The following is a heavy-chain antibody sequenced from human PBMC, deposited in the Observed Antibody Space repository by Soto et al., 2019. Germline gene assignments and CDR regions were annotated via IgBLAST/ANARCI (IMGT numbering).Heavy chain of an antibody. CDR3: ARGVDIVVVGAATQRGTNNWFDP. CDR1: GGSFSGYY. V-gene: IGHV4-34*01. J-gene: IGHJ5*02. CDR2: INHSGST. D-gene: IGHD2-15*01. Sequence: SETLSLTCAVYGGSFSGYYWSWIRQPPGKGLEWIGEINHSGSTNYNPSLKSRVTISVDTSKNQFSLKLSSVTAADTAVYYCARGVDIVVVGAATQRGTNNWFDPWGQGTLVTVSS.